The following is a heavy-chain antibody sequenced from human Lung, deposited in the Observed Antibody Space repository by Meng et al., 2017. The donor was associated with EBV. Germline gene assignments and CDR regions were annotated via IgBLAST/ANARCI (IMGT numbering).Heavy chain of an antibody. J-gene: IGHJ4*02. CDR3: ARDRTGGYSYGFVY. CDR2: ISSSGSTI. V-gene: IGHV3-11*01. D-gene: IGHD5-18*01. CDR1: GFTFSDYY. Sequence: QVELGEAGGGLVKPGGALRLSCAASGFTFSDYYMTWIRQAPGKGLEWLSYISSSGSTIYYADSVKGRFTISRDNAKNSLYLQMNSLRAEDTAVYYCARDRTGGYSYGFVYWGQGTLVTVSS.